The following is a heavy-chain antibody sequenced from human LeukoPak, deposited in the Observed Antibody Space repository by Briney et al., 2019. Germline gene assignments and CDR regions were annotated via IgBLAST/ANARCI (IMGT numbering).Heavy chain of an antibody. J-gene: IGHJ3*02. CDR2: IYTSGST. CDR3: ARGDPPAADAFDI. V-gene: IGHV4-61*02. D-gene: IGHD2-15*01. CDR1: GGSISSGSYY. Sequence: SETLSLTCTVSGGSISSGSYYWSWIRQPAGKGLEWIGRIYTSGSTNYNPSLKSRVTISVDTSKNQFSLKLSSVTAADTAVYYCARGDPPAADAFDIWGQGTMVTVSS.